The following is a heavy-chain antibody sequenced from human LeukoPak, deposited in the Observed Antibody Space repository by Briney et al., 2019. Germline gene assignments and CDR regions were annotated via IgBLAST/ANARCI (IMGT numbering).Heavy chain of an antibody. D-gene: IGHD3-22*01. J-gene: IGHJ3*02. V-gene: IGHV3-20*04. CDR1: GFTFDDYG. CDR2: INWNGGST. CDR3: ARDYDSSGYSDAFDI. Sequence: GGSLRLSCAASGFTFDDYGMSWVRQAPGKGLEWVSGINWNGGSTGYADSVKGRFTISRDNAKNSLYLQMNSLRTEDTALYYCARDYDSSGYSDAFDIWGQGTMVTVSS.